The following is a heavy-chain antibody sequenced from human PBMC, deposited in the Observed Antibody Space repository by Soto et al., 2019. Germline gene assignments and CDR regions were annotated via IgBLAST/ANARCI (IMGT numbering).Heavy chain of an antibody. Sequence: QVQLVQSGAEVKKPGSSVKVSCKASGGTFSSYTISWVRQAPGQGLEWMGRIIPILGIANYAQKFQGRVTITADKATSTAYMELSSLRSEDTAVYYCARESYGYSGDYWGQGTLVTVSS. CDR2: IIPILGIA. V-gene: IGHV1-69*08. CDR3: ARESYGYSGDY. CDR1: GGTFSSYT. D-gene: IGHD5-18*01. J-gene: IGHJ4*02.